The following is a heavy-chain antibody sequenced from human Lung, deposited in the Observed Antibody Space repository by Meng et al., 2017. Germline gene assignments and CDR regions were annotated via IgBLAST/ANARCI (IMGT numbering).Heavy chain of an antibody. J-gene: IGHJ5*02. V-gene: IGHV1-3*01. CDR2: ITPGSGNT. Sequence: QVQLVQAGAEVKKPGASLKVSCKAFGYTFTSSAIHWVRLAPGQSVEWMGWITPGSGNTKYSQKSQGRVTITRDTSASTAYMELSTLRSEDTAVYYCARDFTSGSSGDPWGQGTLVTVSS. CDR3: ARDFTSGSSGDP. D-gene: IGHD6-19*01. CDR1: GYTFTSSA.